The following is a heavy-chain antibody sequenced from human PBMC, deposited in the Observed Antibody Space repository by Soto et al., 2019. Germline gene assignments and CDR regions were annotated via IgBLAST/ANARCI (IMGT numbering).Heavy chain of an antibody. CDR2: IYYSGST. Sequence: SETLSLTCTVSGGSISSYYWSWIRQPPGKGLEWIGYIYYSGSTNYNPSLKSRVTISVDTSKNQFSLKLSSVTAADTAVYYCARQENYYDSSGYYYYYYGMDVWGQGTTVTVSS. J-gene: IGHJ6*02. CDR1: GGSISSYY. CDR3: ARQENYYDSSGYYYYYYGMDV. V-gene: IGHV4-59*08. D-gene: IGHD3-22*01.